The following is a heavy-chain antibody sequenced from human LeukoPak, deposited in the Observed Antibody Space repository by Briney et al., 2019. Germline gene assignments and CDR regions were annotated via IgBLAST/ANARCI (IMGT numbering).Heavy chain of an antibody. CDR2: ITAGNCNT. V-gene: IGHV1-18*01. CDR3: ARDLARGYSYGYNAFDI. CDR1: RYNFRNYG. J-gene: IGHJ3*02. D-gene: IGHD5-18*01. Sequence: VSVKVSCKDCRYNFRNYGIVWVRQDPRHPREWIGWITAGNCNTNYAQKVQGRVTMTTDTSTSTAYMELRSLRSDDTAVYFCARDLARGYSYGYNAFDIWGQGTMVTVSS.